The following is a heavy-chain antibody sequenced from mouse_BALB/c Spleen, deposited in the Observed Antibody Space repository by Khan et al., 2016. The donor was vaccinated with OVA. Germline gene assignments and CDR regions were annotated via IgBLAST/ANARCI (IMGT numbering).Heavy chain of an antibody. CDR3: ARDRIDY. CDR1: GYTFTTYW. Sequence: VQLVESGTELAKPGASVKMSCKASGYTFTTYWMHWVKQRPGQGLEWIGYINPTSGYTDYNETFKDKATLSADKSSSTAYMQLSSLTSEDSAVYYCARDRIDYWGQGTTLTVSS. V-gene: IGHV1-7*01. CDR2: INPTSGYT. J-gene: IGHJ2*01.